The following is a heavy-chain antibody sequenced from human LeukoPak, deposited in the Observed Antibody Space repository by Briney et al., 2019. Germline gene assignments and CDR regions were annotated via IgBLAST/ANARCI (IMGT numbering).Heavy chain of an antibody. J-gene: IGHJ4*02. Sequence: PGGSLRLSCAASGFTFSSYAMNWVRQAPGKGLEWVSAISASGGTTVYADSVRGRFTISRDNSKNTLHLQMNSLKAEDTAVYYCARESPTAHPFDYWGQGALVTVSS. CDR3: ARESPTAHPFDY. CDR1: GFTFSSYA. V-gene: IGHV3-23*01. CDR2: ISASGGTT. D-gene: IGHD2-2*01.